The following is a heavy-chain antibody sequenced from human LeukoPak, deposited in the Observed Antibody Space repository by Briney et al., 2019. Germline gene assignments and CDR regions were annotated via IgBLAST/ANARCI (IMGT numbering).Heavy chain of an antibody. D-gene: IGHD2-21*02. J-gene: IGHJ2*01. CDR3: TRDLYCGGDCSLGYFDL. V-gene: IGHV3-21*06. CDR2: LSSSSSYI. Sequence: GGSLRLSCAASGFSFSTYSMNWVRQAPGMGLERVSSLSSSSSYIYYADSVKGRFTISRDNAKNSLYLQMNSLRAEDTAVYYCTRDLYCGGDCSLGYFDLWGRGTLVTVSS. CDR1: GFSFSTYS.